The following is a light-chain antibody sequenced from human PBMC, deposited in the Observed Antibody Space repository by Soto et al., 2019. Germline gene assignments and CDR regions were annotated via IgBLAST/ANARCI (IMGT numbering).Light chain of an antibody. CDR3: SSYTSSSTL. Sequence: QSVVTQPSSLSVSPGQSITNSCTGTSCDVGGYNYVSWYQQRPGKAPKLMIYDVSNRPSGVPNRFSGSKSGNTASLTISGLQAEDEADYYCSSYTSSSTLFGTGTKVTVL. J-gene: IGLJ1*01. V-gene: IGLV2-14*01. CDR2: DVS. CDR1: SCDVGGYNY.